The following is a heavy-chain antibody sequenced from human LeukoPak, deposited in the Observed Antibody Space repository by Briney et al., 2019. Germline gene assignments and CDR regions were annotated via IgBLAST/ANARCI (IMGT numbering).Heavy chain of an antibody. CDR1: GGPFSGYY. D-gene: IGHD3-22*01. CDR3: ARVESGYYDSSGYYRTIYYYYGMDV. Sequence: SETLSLTCAAYGGPFSGYYWSWIRQPPGKGLEWIGEINHSGSTNYNPSLKSRVTISVDTSKNQFSLKLSSVTAADTAVYYCARVESGYYDSSGYYRTIYYYYGMDVWGQGTTVTVSS. V-gene: IGHV4-34*01. CDR2: INHSGST. J-gene: IGHJ6*02.